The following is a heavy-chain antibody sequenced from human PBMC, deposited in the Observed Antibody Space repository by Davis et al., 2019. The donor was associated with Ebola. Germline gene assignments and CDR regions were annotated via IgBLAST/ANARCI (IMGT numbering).Heavy chain of an antibody. V-gene: IGHV4-34*01. J-gene: IGHJ4*02. CDR1: GWSFSGYY. CDR2: IYHSGST. D-gene: IGHD5-12*01. Sequence: SETLSLTCAVYGWSFSGYYWRWIRQSPGKGLAWIGYIYHSGSTYYNPSLKSRVTISVDRSKNQFSLKLSSVTAADTAVYYCARTRGYSGYGLFDYWGQGTLVTVSS. CDR3: ARTRGYSGYGLFDY.